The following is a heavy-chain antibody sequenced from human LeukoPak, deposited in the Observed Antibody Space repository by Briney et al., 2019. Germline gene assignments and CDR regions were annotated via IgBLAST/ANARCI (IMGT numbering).Heavy chain of an antibody. V-gene: IGHV1-8*01. D-gene: IGHD3-10*01. J-gene: IGHJ4*02. Sequence: ASVKGSCKXSGSTFSRYDIKWARQASGQGNDWRGWMNPNSGDTGYTPRFQGRVTMTRDTSIRTAYMDLSRLRSIATAVSYFPKGPYGTGSHFDFWGQGTLVTVSS. CDR2: MNPNSGDT. CDR3: PKGPYGTGSHFDF. CDR1: GSTFSRYD.